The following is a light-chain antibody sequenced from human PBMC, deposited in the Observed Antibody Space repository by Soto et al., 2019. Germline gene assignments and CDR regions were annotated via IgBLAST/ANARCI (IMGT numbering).Light chain of an antibody. J-gene: IGKJ1*01. V-gene: IGKV3D-20*02. CDR1: QSVSSNY. Sequence: ESVLTQSPGTLSLSPGERATLSCRASQSVSSNYLAWYQQKPGQAPRLLIYAASNRATGIPARFSGSGSGTDFTLTISSLEPEDFAVYYCQQRRNWPGTFGQGTKVDIK. CDR3: QQRRNWPGT. CDR2: AAS.